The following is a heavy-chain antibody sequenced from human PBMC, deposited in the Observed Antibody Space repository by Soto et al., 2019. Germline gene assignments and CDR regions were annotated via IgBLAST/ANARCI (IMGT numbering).Heavy chain of an antibody. J-gene: IGHJ4*02. D-gene: IGHD3-22*01. Sequence: ASVKVSCKASGYTFTGYYMHWVRQAPGQGLEWMGWINPNSGGTNYAQKFQGWVTMTRDTSISTAYMELSRLRSDDTAVYYCARGGNYYDSSGYYGLDDWGQGTLVTVSS. V-gene: IGHV1-2*04. CDR3: ARGGNYYDSSGYYGLDD. CDR1: GYTFTGYY. CDR2: INPNSGGT.